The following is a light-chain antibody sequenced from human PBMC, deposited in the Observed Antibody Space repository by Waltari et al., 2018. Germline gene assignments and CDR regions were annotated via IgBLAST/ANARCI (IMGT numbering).Light chain of an antibody. CDR3: QQSYTMSLT. J-gene: IGKJ4*01. CDR2: AAS. Sequence: DIQMTQSPSSLSASVGDSVTITCRASQSISSYLNWYQQKPGKAPKPLIYAASTLQSGVPSRFSGSGSGTDFTLTISSLQPEDFATYYCQQSYTMSLTFGGGTKVEIK. V-gene: IGKV1-39*01. CDR1: QSISSY.